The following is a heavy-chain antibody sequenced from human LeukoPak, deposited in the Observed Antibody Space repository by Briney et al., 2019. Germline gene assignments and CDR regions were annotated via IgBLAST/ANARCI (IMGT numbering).Heavy chain of an antibody. V-gene: IGHV4-34*01. Sequence: PSETLSLTCAVYGGSFSGYYWSWIRQPPGKGLEWIGEINHSGSTNYNPSLKSRVTISVDTSKNQFSLKLSSVTAADTAVYYLSGYCSSTSCYYYYGMDVWGQGTTVTVSS. CDR1: GGSFSGYY. J-gene: IGHJ6*02. CDR3: SGYCSSTSCYYYYGMDV. CDR2: INHSGST. D-gene: IGHD2-2*01.